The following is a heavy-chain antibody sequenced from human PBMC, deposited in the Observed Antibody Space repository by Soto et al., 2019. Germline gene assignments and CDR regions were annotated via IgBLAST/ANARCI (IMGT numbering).Heavy chain of an antibody. CDR1: GCTFSSYA. D-gene: IGHD3-3*01. CDR3: ASAPITIVGVGAEGCDY. Sequence: QVQLVQSGAEVKKPGSSVKVSCKASGCTFSSYAISWVRQAPGQGLEWMGGTIPIFGTANYAQKFQGRVTITADESTSTADMALSSLRSEATAVYYFASAPITIVGVGAEGCDYWGQGTLVTVSS. J-gene: IGHJ4*02. V-gene: IGHV1-69*01. CDR2: TIPIFGTA.